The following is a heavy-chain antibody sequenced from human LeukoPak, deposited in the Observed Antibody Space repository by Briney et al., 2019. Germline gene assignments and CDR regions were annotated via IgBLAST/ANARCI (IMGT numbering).Heavy chain of an antibody. V-gene: IGHV4-39*07. J-gene: IGHJ6*02. D-gene: IGHD1-1*01. CDR2: IYYSGST. Sequence: PSETLSLTCTVSGGSISSSSYYWGWIRQPPGKGLEWIGSIYYSGSTYYNPSLKSRVTISVDTSKNRFSLKLSSVTAADTAVYYCASTTGTGLLYYYGMDVWGQGTTVTVSS. CDR3: ASTTGTGLLYYYGMDV. CDR1: GGSISSSSYY.